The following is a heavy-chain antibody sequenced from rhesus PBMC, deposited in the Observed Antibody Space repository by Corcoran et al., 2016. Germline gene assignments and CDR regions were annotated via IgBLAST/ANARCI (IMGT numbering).Heavy chain of an antibody. V-gene: IGHV4-173*01. J-gene: IGHJ5-1*01. CDR2: IAWRGGGP. CDR3: ARERLVVVAIYNRFDV. D-gene: IGHD2-21*01. CDR1: GGSISSNY. Sequence: QLQLQESGPGLVKPSETLSLTCAVSGGSISSNYWSWIRQPPGKGLEWIGRIAWRGGGPDYHPSLKRRVTISTDTSKNQFSLKLSSVTAADTAVYYCARERLVVVAIYNRFDVWGPGVLVTVSS.